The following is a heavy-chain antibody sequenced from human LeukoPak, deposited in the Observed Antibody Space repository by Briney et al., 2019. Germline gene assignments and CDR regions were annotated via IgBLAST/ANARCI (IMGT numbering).Heavy chain of an antibody. CDR3: ARALLSNSSVGLDY. V-gene: IGHV3-66*01. J-gene: IGHJ4*02. CDR1: GFIVSYSY. CDR2: IYSGGST. Sequence: PGGSLRLSCAASGFIVSYSYMSWVRQAPGKGLEWVSLIYSGGSTFYADSVKGRFTIARDNAKNTLYLQMNSLRAEDTAVYYCARALLSNSSVGLDYWGQGTLVTVSS. D-gene: IGHD3-22*01.